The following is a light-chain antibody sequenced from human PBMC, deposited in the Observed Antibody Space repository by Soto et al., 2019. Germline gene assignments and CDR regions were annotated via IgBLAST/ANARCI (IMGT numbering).Light chain of an antibody. V-gene: IGKV1-39*01. J-gene: IGKJ4*01. Sequence: DIQRTQSPSTLSASVVDRRTITCRASQSSNNWLAWYQKKPGRAPKLLIFGASNLQSAVPSRFSGSGSGTEFTLTVSSLEAEDFATYYCQQTYRTPFTFGGGTKVDIK. CDR1: QSSNNW. CDR2: GAS. CDR3: QQTYRTPFT.